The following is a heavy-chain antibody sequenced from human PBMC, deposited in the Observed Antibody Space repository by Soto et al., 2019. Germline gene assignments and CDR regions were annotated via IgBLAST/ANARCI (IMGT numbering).Heavy chain of an antibody. CDR2: IIPISETT. CDR3: ARSQGSSTSLEIYYYYDYGMDV. CDR1: GGTFSSYA. J-gene: IGHJ6*02. Sequence: QVQLVQSGAEVKKPGSSVKVSCKASGGTFSSYAISWVRQAPGQGLEWMGGIIPISETTTYAQKFQGSVTITAAESKSTAYMELSSLRSEDTAGYYCARSQGSSTSLEIYYYYDYGMDVWGQGTKVTVSS. V-gene: IGHV1-69*01. D-gene: IGHD2-2*01.